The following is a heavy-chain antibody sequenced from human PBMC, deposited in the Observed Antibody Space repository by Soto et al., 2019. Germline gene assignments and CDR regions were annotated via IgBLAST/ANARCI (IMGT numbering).Heavy chain of an antibody. J-gene: IGHJ5*02. D-gene: IGHD2-15*01. CDR2: IFYSGST. CDR1: SGSISSTIYS. Sequence: PSETLSLTCTVSSGSISSTIYSWDWIRQPPGKWLEWIGSIFYSGSTYYNPSLKSRVTISVDTSKNQFSLTLTSVTAADTAVYYCARQCRGVTCHWFVPWGQGTLVTVSS. CDR3: ARQCRGVTCHWFVP. V-gene: IGHV4-39*01.